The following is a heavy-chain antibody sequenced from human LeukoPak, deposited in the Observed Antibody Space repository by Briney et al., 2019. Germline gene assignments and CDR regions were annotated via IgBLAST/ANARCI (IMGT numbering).Heavy chain of an antibody. CDR1: GFTVSSNY. CDR3: ATMVRGSDY. Sequence: GGSLRLSCAASGFTVSSNYMNWVRQAPGKGLEWVSSISSSSSYICYADSVKGRFTISRDNAKNSLYLQMNSLRAEDTAVYYCATMVRGSDYWGQGTLVTVSS. CDR2: ISSSSSYI. J-gene: IGHJ4*02. D-gene: IGHD3-10*01. V-gene: IGHV3-21*01.